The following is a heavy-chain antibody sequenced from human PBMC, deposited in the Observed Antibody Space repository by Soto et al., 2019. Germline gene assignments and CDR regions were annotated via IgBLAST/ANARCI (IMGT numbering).Heavy chain of an antibody. CDR3: ARLHLGESFDY. CDR1: GFTFSSYG. J-gene: IGHJ4*02. V-gene: IGHV3-30*03. Sequence: GSLRLSCAASGFTFSSYGMHWVRQAPGKGLEWVAVISYDGSNKYYADSVKGQVTISADKSISTAYLQWSSLKASDTAMYYCARLHLGESFDYWGQGTLVTVSS. D-gene: IGHD3-16*01. CDR2: ISYDGSNK.